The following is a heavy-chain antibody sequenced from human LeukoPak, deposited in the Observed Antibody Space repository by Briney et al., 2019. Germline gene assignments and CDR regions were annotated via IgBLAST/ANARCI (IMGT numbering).Heavy chain of an antibody. CDR2: INPNIGDT. V-gene: IGHV1-2*02. Sequence: ASVKVSCKASGYRFTGYYMHWVRQAPGQGLEWMGWINPNIGDTSYAQKFQGRVTMTRDTSISTAYMELSRLRFDDTAVYYCARINSSRWYDFWGQGTLVTVSS. CDR3: ARINSSRWYDF. CDR1: GYRFTGYY. D-gene: IGHD6-13*01. J-gene: IGHJ4*02.